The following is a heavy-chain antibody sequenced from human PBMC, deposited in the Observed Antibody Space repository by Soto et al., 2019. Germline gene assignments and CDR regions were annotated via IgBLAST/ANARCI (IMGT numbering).Heavy chain of an antibody. Sequence: QVQLVQSGAEVKKPGASVKVSCKASGYTFTSYAMHWVRQAPGQRLEWMGWINAGNGNTKYSQKFQGRVTITRDTSASTAYMELSSLRSEDTAVYYCARGTVFPYGSGSYRYWGQGTLVTVSS. J-gene: IGHJ4*02. V-gene: IGHV1-3*01. D-gene: IGHD3-10*01. CDR3: ARGTVFPYGSGSYRY. CDR2: INAGNGNT. CDR1: GYTFTSYA.